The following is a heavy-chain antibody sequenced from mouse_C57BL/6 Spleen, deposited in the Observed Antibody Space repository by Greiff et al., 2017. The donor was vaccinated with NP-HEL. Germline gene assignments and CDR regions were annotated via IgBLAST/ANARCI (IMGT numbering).Heavy chain of an antibody. D-gene: IGHD2-1*01. J-gene: IGHJ4*01. CDR1: GYTFTSYG. Sequence: VQLQQSGAELARPGASVKLSCKASGYTFTSYGISWVKQRTGQGLEWIGEIYPRSGNTYYNEKFKGKATLTADKSSSTAYMELRSLTSEDSAVYFGARRGYGNYEGVDYAMDYWGQGTSVTVSS. CDR2: IYPRSGNT. V-gene: IGHV1-81*01. CDR3: ARRGYGNYEGVDYAMDY.